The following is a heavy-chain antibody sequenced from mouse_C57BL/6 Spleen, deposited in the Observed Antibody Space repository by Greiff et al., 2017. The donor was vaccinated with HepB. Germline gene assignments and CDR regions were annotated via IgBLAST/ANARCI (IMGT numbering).Heavy chain of an antibody. Sequence: VQLQQSGPELVKPGASVKISCKASGYTFTDYYMNWVKQSHGKSLEWIGDINPNNGGTSYNQKFKGKATLTVDKSSSTAYMELRSLTSEDSAVYYCARSGDYDLDYWGQGTTLTVSS. D-gene: IGHD2-4*01. CDR2: INPNNGGT. J-gene: IGHJ2*01. CDR3: ARSGDYDLDY. V-gene: IGHV1-26*01. CDR1: GYTFTDYY.